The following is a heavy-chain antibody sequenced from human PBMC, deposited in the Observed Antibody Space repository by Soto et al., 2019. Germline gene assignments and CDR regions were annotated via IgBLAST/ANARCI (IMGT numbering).Heavy chain of an antibody. V-gene: IGHV3-30*18. Sequence: VQLVESGGGLVQPGGSLRLTCVASGFTFGSHGMHWVRQAPGKGLEWVAVISYDETNEYYVDSVKGRFTISRDNSKSTLYLQMNRLRPEDTAVYKCAKDLRTTISDYGMDVWGQGTTVTVSS. CDR2: ISYDETNE. D-gene: IGHD2-21*01. CDR1: GFTFGSHG. J-gene: IGHJ6*02. CDR3: AKDLRTTISDYGMDV.